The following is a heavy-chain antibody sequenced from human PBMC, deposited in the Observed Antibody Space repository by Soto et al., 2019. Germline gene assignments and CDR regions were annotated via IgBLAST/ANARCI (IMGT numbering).Heavy chain of an antibody. CDR3: ARLRGYSYGSGQYYFDN. J-gene: IGHJ4*02. CDR1: GRSISSSSYY. D-gene: IGHD5-18*01. V-gene: IGHV4-39*01. CDR2: IYYSGST. Sequence: SETLSLTCTVSGRSISSSSYYWGWIRQPPGKGLEWIGSIYYSGSTYYTPALKSRVTISVDTSKNQFSLKLSSVTAADTAVYYCARLRGYSYGSGQYYFDNWGQGTLVTVS.